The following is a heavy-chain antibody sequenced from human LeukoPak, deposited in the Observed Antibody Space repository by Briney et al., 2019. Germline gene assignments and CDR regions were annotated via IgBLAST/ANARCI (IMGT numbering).Heavy chain of an antibody. Sequence: PGGSLRLSCAASGFTFSSYGMHWVRQAPGKGLEWVAVISYDGSNKYYADSVKGRFTISRDNSKNTLYLQMNSLRAEDTAVYYCAKEDGDPRAFDIWGQGTMVTVSS. J-gene: IGHJ3*02. CDR1: GFTFSSYG. V-gene: IGHV3-30*18. CDR2: ISYDGSNK. CDR3: AKEDGDPRAFDI. D-gene: IGHD3-10*01.